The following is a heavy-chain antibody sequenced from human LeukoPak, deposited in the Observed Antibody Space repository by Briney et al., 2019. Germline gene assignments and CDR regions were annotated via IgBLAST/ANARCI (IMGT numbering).Heavy chain of an antibody. V-gene: IGHV1-2*06. CDR2: INPNSGGT. Sequence: ASVKVSCKASGYTFTGYYMHWVRQAPGQGLEWMGRINPNSGGTNYAQKFQGRVTMTRDTSISTAYMELSRLRSDDTAVYYCAAYDSSGYYYDYWGQETLVTVSS. CDR1: GYTFTGYY. D-gene: IGHD3-22*01. CDR3: AAYDSSGYYYDY. J-gene: IGHJ4*02.